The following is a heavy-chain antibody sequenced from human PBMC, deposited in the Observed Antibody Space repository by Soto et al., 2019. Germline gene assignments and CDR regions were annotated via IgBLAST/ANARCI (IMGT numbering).Heavy chain of an antibody. V-gene: IGHV1-18*04. CDR2: ISAYNGNT. Sequence: ASVKVSCKASGYTFTSYGISWVRQAPGRGLEWMGWISAYNGNTNYAQKLQGRVTMTTDTSTSTAYMELRSLRSDDTAVYYCARVKGHYYDSSGYPEDIWGQGTMVTVSS. CDR3: ARVKGHYYDSSGYPEDI. D-gene: IGHD3-22*01. CDR1: GYTFTSYG. J-gene: IGHJ3*02.